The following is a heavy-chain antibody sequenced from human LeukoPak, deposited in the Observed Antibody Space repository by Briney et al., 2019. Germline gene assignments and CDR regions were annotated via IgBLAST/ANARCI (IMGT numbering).Heavy chain of an antibody. Sequence: GGSLRLSCAASGFTFSSYAMNWVRQAPGKGLEWVSGISGGGGSTYCADSVKGRFTISRDNSKNTLYLQMNSLRVEDTAVYYCAKDLRSYYFDSSGFYYGVAHFDYWGQGTLVTVSS. CDR1: GFTFSSYA. CDR2: ISGGGGST. D-gene: IGHD3-22*01. J-gene: IGHJ4*02. CDR3: AKDLRSYYFDSSGFYYGVAHFDY. V-gene: IGHV3-23*01.